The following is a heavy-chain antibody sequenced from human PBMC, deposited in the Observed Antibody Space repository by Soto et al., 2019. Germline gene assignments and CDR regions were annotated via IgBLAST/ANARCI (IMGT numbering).Heavy chain of an antibody. Sequence: ASVKVSCKVSGCTLTELSMHWVRQAPGKGLERMGGFDPEDGETIYAQKFQGRVTMTEDTSTDTAYMELSSLRSEDTAVYYCATNSRGYSGYDYDYYYDYMDVWGKGTTVTVSS. CDR2: FDPEDGET. CDR1: GCTLTELS. D-gene: IGHD5-12*01. CDR3: ATNSRGYSGYDYDYYYDYMDV. J-gene: IGHJ6*03. V-gene: IGHV1-24*01.